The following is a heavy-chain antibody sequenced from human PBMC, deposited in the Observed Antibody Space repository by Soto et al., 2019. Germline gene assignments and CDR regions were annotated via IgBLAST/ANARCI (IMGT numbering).Heavy chain of an antibody. CDR3: AKDFDYVAPVGWGPHHAFYI. CDR1: GFTFSSYA. J-gene: IGHJ3*02. D-gene: IGHD3-16*01. V-gene: IGHV3-23*01. Sequence: GGSLRLSCAASGFTFSSYAMSWVRQAPGKGLEWVSAISGSGGSTYYADSVKGRFTISRDNSKNTLYLQMNSLRAEDTAVYYCAKDFDYVAPVGWGPHHAFYIWGQGTMVTVSS. CDR2: ISGSGGST.